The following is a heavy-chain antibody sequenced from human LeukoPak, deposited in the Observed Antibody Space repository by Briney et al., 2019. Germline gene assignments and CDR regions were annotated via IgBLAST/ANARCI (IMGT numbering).Heavy chain of an antibody. CDR3: ARDYCSSTSCLFDY. D-gene: IGHD2-2*01. V-gene: IGHV1-2*06. CDR1: GFTFTGYH. Sequence: ASVKVSCKASGFTFTGYHMHWVRQAPGQGLEWVGRINPNSGDTNYAQKFQGRVAMTRDTSIATAFMDLTRLRSDDTAVYYCARDYCSSTSCLFDYWGQGTLVTVSS. CDR2: INPNSGDT. J-gene: IGHJ4*02.